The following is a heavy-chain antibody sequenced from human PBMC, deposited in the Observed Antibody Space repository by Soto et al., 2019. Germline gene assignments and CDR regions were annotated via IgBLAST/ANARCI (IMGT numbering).Heavy chain of an antibody. V-gene: IGHV3-74*01. D-gene: IGHD2-21*02. Sequence: EVRLVESEGGLVQPGGSLSLSCAASGFTFSYYWMHWVRQAPGQGLLWVSRIHSDGSSTTYADPVKGRFTISRDNAKNTVSLQMNSLRVEDMGVYFCARGDRGAFDLWGQGSMVTVSS. CDR3: ARGDRGAFDL. CDR2: IHSDGSST. CDR1: GFTFSYYW. J-gene: IGHJ3*01.